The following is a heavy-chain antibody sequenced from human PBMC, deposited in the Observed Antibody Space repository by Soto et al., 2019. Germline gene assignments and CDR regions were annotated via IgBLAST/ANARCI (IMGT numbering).Heavy chain of an antibody. D-gene: IGHD5-18*01. Sequence: ESGGGVVQPGRSLRLSCAASGFTFSSYGMHWVRQAPGKGLEWVAVIWYDGSNKYYADSVKGRFTISRDNSKNTLYLQMNSLRAEDTAVYYCARDSIQLWLGGSIDYWGQGTLVTVSS. J-gene: IGHJ4*02. CDR2: IWYDGSNK. V-gene: IGHV3-33*01. CDR1: GFTFSSYG. CDR3: ARDSIQLWLGGSIDY.